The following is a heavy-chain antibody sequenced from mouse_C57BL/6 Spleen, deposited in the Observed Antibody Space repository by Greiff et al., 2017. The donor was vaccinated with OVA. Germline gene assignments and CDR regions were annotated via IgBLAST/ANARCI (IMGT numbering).Heavy chain of an antibody. J-gene: IGHJ2*01. D-gene: IGHD4-1*01. CDR1: GYTFTSYW. CDR3: APSLGYYFDY. V-gene: IGHV1-74*01. CDR2: IHPSDSDT. Sequence: QVHVKQPGAELVKPGASVKVSCKASGYTFTSYWMHWVKQRPGQGLEWIGRIHPSDSDTNYNQKFKGKATLTVDKSSSTAYMQLSSLTSEDSAVYYCAPSLGYYFDYWGQGTTLTVSS.